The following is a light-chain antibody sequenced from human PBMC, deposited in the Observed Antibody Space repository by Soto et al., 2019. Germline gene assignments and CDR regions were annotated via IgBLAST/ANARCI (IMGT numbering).Light chain of an antibody. V-gene: IGKV3-11*01. J-gene: IGKJ1*01. Sequence: EIVLTHSPATLSLSPGERATLSCRASQRIRTFLAWYQHRPGKAPRLLIYDASDRATGIPARFSGSGSGTDFTLTISSLEPEDSAFYYCQQRDNWPQTFGQGTKVDIK. CDR3: QQRDNWPQT. CDR2: DAS. CDR1: QRIRTF.